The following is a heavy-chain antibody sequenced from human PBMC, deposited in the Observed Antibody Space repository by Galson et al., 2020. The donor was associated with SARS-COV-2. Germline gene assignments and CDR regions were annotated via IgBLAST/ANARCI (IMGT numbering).Heavy chain of an antibody. CDR1: GDSVSSNLAA. D-gene: IGHD1-1*01. CDR3: ARNCGTGTTGCDY. Sequence: SQTLSLTCAISGDSVSSNLAAWNWIRQSPSRGLERLGRTYYTSKWYYGYAVSVTSRIIINPDTSKNQFSLQLNSVTPEDTAVYYCARNCGTGTTGCDYWGQGTLVTVSS. V-gene: IGHV6-1*01. J-gene: IGHJ4*02. CDR2: TYYTSKWYY.